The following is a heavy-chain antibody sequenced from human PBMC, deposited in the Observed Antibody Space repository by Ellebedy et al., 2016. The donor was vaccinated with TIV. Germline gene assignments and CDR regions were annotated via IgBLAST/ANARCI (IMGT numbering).Heavy chain of an antibody. Sequence: GESLKISCVASGFPFSSYWMHWVRQVPGKGLVWVSQINTDGTITTYADSVEGRFTISRDNAKNSLYLQMNSLGAEDTAVYYCARRSPSGYDPFFDSWGQGTLVTVSS. CDR2: INTDGTIT. J-gene: IGHJ4*02. D-gene: IGHD5-12*01. V-gene: IGHV3-74*01. CDR1: GFPFSSYW. CDR3: ARRSPSGYDPFFDS.